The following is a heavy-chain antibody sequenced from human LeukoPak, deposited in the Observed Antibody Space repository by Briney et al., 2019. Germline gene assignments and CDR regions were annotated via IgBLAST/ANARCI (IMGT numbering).Heavy chain of an antibody. CDR2: IIPIFGTA. CDR1: GGTFSSYA. CDR3: ARVPGDSSGWYLPDY. V-gene: IGHV1-69*05. D-gene: IGHD6-19*01. Sequence: SVKVSCKASGGTFSSYAISWVRQARGQGLEWMGRIIPIFGTANYAQKFQGRVTITTDESTSTAYMELSSLRSEDTAVYYCARVPGDSSGWYLPDYWGQGTLVTVSS. J-gene: IGHJ4*02.